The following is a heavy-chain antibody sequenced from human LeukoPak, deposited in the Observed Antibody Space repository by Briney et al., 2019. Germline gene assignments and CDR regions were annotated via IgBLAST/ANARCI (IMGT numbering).Heavy chain of an antibody. CDR1: GYTFSGSA. Sequence: TGGSLRLSCAASGYTFSGSAMHWARQASGKGLEWVGRIRSKANSYATAYAASVKGRFTISRDDSKNTAYLQMNSLKTEDTAVYYCTVPFDIWGQGTMVTVSS. V-gene: IGHV3-73*01. J-gene: IGHJ3*02. CDR2: IRSKANSYAT. CDR3: TVPFDI. D-gene: IGHD6-6*01.